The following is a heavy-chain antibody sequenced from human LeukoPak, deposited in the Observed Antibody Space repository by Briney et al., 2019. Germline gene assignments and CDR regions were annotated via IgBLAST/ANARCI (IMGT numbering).Heavy chain of an antibody. CDR3: TRAESGTYKGGFDY. Sequence: AGGSLRLSCTASGFTFSGSAMHWVRQASGKGLEWVGRIRSKANSYATVYAASVKGRFTISRDDSKNTAYLQMNSLKTEDTAVYYCTRAESGTYKGGFDYWGQGTLVTVSS. CDR2: IRSKANSYAT. D-gene: IGHD1-26*01. CDR1: GFTFSGSA. J-gene: IGHJ4*02. V-gene: IGHV3-73*01.